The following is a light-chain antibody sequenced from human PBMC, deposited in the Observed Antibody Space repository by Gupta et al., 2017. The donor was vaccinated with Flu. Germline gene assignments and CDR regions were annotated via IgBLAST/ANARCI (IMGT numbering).Light chain of an antibody. CDR2: WSS. Sequence: IEMSQPPDSLAASLGGRATIHCKSSQSVVYSSNNKNYLAWYQQKPGQPPKLLIYWSSTRESGVPDRFSGSGSGTDFTLTISSLQAEDVAVYYCQQDYSTTYSFGQGTKLEIK. V-gene: IGKV4-1*01. CDR3: QQDYSTTYS. J-gene: IGKJ2*03. CDR1: QSVVYSSNNKNY.